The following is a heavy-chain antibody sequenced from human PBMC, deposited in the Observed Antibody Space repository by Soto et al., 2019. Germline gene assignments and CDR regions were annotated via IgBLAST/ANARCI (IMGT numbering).Heavy chain of an antibody. CDR2: IIPIFGTA. D-gene: IGHD3-10*01. J-gene: IGHJ3*01. V-gene: IGHV1-69*01. CDR1: GGTFSSYA. CDR3: ARARPIMVRGVIITGYAFDV. Sequence: QVQLVQSGAEVKKPGSSVKVSCKASGGTFSSYAFSWVRQAPGQGLEWMGGIIPIFGTANYAQKFQGRVTITADESTSTAYMELGSLRSEDTAVYYCARARPIMVRGVIITGYAFDVWGQGTMVTVSS.